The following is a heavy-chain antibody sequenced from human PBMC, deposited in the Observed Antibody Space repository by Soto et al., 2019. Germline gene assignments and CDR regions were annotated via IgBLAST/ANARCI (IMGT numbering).Heavy chain of an antibody. CDR3: ATPSGY. D-gene: IGHD3-10*01. CDR2: INPSAGST. CDR1: GYTFPRHY. J-gene: IGHJ4*02. V-gene: IGHV1-46*01. Sequence: AAVTVSCKPSGYTFPRHYMHWVRQAPGQGLEWMGLINPSAGSTSYAQSFQGRVTMTRDTSTSTVFMDLSSLRSEDTAIYYCATPSGYWGQGTLVTVSS.